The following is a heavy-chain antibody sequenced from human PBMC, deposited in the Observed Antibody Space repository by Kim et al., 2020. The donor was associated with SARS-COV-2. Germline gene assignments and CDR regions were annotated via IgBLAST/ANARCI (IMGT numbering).Heavy chain of an antibody. J-gene: IGHJ3*02. CDR3: ARATKSHMITFGGVWGKAGAFDI. CDR2: IYYSGST. D-gene: IGHD3-16*01. Sequence: SETLSLTCTVSGGSISSYYWSWIRQPPGKGLEWIGYIYYSGSTNYNPSLKSRVTISVDTSKNQFSLRLSSVTAADTAVYYCARATKSHMITFGGVWGKAGAFDIWGQGTMVTVSS. CDR1: GGSISSYY. V-gene: IGHV4-59*01.